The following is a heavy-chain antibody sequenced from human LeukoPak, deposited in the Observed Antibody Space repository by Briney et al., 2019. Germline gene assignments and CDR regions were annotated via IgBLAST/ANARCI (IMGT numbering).Heavy chain of an antibody. CDR3: AREAYYYDSSGYPSPSGFDY. CDR2: TYYRSKWYN. D-gene: IGHD3-22*01. CDR1: GDSVSSNSAA. J-gene: IGHJ4*02. Sequence: SQTLSLTFAISGDSVSSNSAAWNWIRQSPSRGLEWLGSTYYRSKWYNDYAVSVKSRITINPDTSKNQFSLQLNSVTPEDTAVYYCAREAYYYDSSGYPSPSGFDYWGQGTLVTVSS. V-gene: IGHV6-1*01.